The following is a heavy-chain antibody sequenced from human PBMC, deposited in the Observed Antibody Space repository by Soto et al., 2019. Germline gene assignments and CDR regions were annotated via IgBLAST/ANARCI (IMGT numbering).Heavy chain of an antibody. CDR3: ARGLNDGGFDY. D-gene: IGHD1-1*01. Sequence: SETLSLTCAVYGGSFSGYYWSWIRQPPGKGLEWIGEINHSGSTNYNPSLKSRVTISVDTSKNQFSLKLSSVTAADTAVYYCARGLNDGGFDYWGQGTLVTVS. CDR1: GGSFSGYY. V-gene: IGHV4-34*01. J-gene: IGHJ4*02. CDR2: INHSGST.